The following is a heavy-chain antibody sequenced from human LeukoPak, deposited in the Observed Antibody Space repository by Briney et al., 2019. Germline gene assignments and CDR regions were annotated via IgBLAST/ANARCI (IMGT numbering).Heavy chain of an antibody. CDR3: AKGGYCSSTSCYTDY. D-gene: IGHD2-2*02. Sequence: GRSLRLSCAASGFTFSSYAMSWVRQAPGKGLEWVSAISGSGGSTYYADSVKGRFTISRDNSKNTLYLQMNSLRAEDTAVYYCAKGGYCSSTSCYTDYWGQGTLVTVSS. CDR2: ISGSGGST. CDR1: GFTFSSYA. J-gene: IGHJ4*02. V-gene: IGHV3-23*01.